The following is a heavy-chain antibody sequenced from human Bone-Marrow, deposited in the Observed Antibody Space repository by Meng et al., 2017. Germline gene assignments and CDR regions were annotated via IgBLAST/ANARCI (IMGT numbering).Heavy chain of an antibody. V-gene: IGHV1-18*01. D-gene: IGHD6-13*01. J-gene: IGHJ4*02. CDR2: ISGYDGNT. Sequence: ASVKVSCKASGYTFINYGISWLRQAPGQGPEWMGWISGYDGNTHYEQNLQGRVIMTTETSMNTAYMELRSLTSDDTAVYYCAGGQSSRWFYFDYWGQGTLVTVSS. CDR1: GYTFINYG. CDR3: AGGQSSRWFYFDY.